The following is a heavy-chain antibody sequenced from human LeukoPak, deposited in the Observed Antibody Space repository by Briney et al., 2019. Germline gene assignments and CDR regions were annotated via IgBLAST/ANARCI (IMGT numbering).Heavy chain of an antibody. J-gene: IGHJ4*02. Sequence: GASVKVSCKASGYTFTGYYMHWVRQAPGQGLEWMGWINPNSGGTNYAQKLQGRVTMTRDTSISTAYMELSRLRSDDTAVYYCARGVYSSGWFDYWGQGTLVTVSS. CDR2: INPNSGGT. V-gene: IGHV1-2*02. CDR1: GYTFTGYY. D-gene: IGHD6-19*01. CDR3: ARGVYSSGWFDY.